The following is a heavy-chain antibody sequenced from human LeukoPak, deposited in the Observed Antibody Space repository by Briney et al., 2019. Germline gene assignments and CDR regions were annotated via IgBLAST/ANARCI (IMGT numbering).Heavy chain of an antibody. CDR3: ARDEYTFMPEAGAIGDY. D-gene: IGHD2-2*01. CDR2: ISAYNGNT. CDR1: GYTFTSYG. Sequence: ASVKVSCKASGYTFTSYGISWVRQAPGQGLEWMGWISAYNGNTNYAQKLQGRVTMTTDTSTSTAYMELRSLRSDDTAVYYCARDEYTFMPEAGAIGDYRGQGTLVTVSS. V-gene: IGHV1-18*01. J-gene: IGHJ4*02.